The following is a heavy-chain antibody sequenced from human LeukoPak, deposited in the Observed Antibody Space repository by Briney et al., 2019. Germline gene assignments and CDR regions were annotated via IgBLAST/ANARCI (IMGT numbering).Heavy chain of an antibody. CDR3: ARGGGSSGWYTSY. CDR2: IDYSGST. D-gene: IGHD6-19*01. Sequence: PETQSLTCTVSAGSISSSSYYWGSIRQPPGKGLEWIGSIDYSGSTYYNPCLKSRVTISVDTSKNQFSLKLSSVTAADTAVYYCARGGGSSGWYTSYWGQGTLVTVSS. CDR1: AGSISSSSYY. J-gene: IGHJ4*02. V-gene: IGHV4-39*07.